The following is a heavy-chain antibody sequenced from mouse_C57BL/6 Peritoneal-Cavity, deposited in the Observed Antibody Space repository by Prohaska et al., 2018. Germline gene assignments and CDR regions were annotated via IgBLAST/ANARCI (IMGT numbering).Heavy chain of an antibody. D-gene: IGHD1-1*01. J-gene: IGHJ4*01. CDR3: ASLLTTVVHAMDY. CDR2: IHPNSGST. V-gene: IGHV1-64*01. CDR1: GYTFTSYW. Sequence: QVQLQQPGAELVKPGASVKLSCKASGYTFTSYWMHWVKQRPGQGLEWIGMIHPNSGSTNYNEKFKSKATLTVDKSSSTAYMQLSSLTSEDSAVYYCASLLTTVVHAMDYWGQGTSVTVSS.